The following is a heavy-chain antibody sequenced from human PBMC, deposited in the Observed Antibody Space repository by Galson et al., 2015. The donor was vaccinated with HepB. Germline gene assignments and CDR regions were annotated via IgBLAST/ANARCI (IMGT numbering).Heavy chain of an antibody. D-gene: IGHD4-17*01. J-gene: IGHJ6*02. Sequence: LSLTCTVSGGSISSGGYYWSWIRQHPGKGLEWIGYIYYSGSTYYNPSLKSRVTISVDTSKNQFSLKLSSVTAADTAVYYCARISYGDSVPAHMDVWGQGTTVTVSS. V-gene: IGHV4-31*03. CDR2: IYYSGST. CDR3: ARISYGDSVPAHMDV. CDR1: GGSISSGGYY.